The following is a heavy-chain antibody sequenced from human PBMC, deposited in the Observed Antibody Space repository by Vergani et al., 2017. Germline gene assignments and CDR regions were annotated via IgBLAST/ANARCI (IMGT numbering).Heavy chain of an antibody. CDR2: IYYSGST. D-gene: IGHD6-25*01. J-gene: IGHJ5*02. Sequence: QLQLQESGPGLVKPSETLSLTCTVSGGSISSSSYYWGWIRQPPGKGREWIGRIYYSGSTYYNPSLKSRVPISVDTSKNQFSLKLSSVTAADTAVYYCARDVRSGYNWFDPWGQGTLVTGSS. CDR3: ARDVRSGYNWFDP. CDR1: GGSISSSSYY. V-gene: IGHV4-39*07.